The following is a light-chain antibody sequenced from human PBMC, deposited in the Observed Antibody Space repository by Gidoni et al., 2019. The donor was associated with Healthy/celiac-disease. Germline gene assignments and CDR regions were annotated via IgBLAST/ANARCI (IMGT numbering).Light chain of an antibody. J-gene: IGKJ1*01. Sequence: DIQLTQSPSFLSASVGDRVTITCRASQGISSYLAWYQQKPGKAPKLLIYAASTLQSGVPSRFSGSGSGTEFTLTSSSLQPEDFGNYYSRQLWTFGQGTKVEIK. V-gene: IGKV1-9*01. CDR3: RQLWT. CDR1: QGISSY. CDR2: AAS.